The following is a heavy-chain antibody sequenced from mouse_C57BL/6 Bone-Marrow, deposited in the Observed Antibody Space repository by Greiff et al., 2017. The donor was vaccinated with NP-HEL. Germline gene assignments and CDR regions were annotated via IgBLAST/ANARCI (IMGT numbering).Heavy chain of an antibody. CDR2: SRNKANDYTT. V-gene: IGHV7-1*01. CDR3: ARDAGYDYDGYFDV. D-gene: IGHD2-4*01. J-gene: IGHJ1*03. CDR1: GFTFSDFY. Sequence: EVKVVESGGGLVQSGRSLRLSCATSGFTFSDFYMEWVRQAPGKGLEWIAASRNKANDYTTEYSASVKGRFIVSRDTSQSILYLQMNALRAEDTAIYYCARDAGYDYDGYFDVWGTGTTVTVSS.